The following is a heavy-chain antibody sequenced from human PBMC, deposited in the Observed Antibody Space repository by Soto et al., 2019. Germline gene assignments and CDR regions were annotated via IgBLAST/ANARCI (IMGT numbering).Heavy chain of an antibody. Sequence: SETLSLTCTVSGGSISSGGYYWSWIRQHPGKGLEWIGYIYYSGSTYYNPSLKSRVTISVDTSKNQFSLKLSSVTAADTAVYYCARARGTTGTTIPEIYYYYYYYMDVWGQGTTVTVSS. CDR1: GGSISSGGYY. CDR3: ARARGTTGTTIPEIYYYYYYYMDV. J-gene: IGHJ6*03. D-gene: IGHD1-1*01. CDR2: IYYSGST. V-gene: IGHV4-31*03.